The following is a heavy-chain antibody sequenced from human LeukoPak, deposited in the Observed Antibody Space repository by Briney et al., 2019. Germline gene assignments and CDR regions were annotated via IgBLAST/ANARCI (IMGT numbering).Heavy chain of an antibody. CDR1: GFIFSSHS. V-gene: IGHV3-21*01. D-gene: IGHD1-26*01. CDR2: ISPSSTYI. J-gene: IGHJ4*02. CDR3: AKWFRGSYFFDY. Sequence: GGSRRLSCAASGFIFSSHSMNWVRQAPGKGLEWVSSISPSSTYIYHADSVKGRFTISRDNAKKSVYLQMNSLRAEDTAVYYCAKWFRGSYFFDYWGQGTLVTVSS.